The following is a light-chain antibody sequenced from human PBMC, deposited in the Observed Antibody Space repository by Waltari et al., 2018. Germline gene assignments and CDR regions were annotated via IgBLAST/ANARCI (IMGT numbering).Light chain of an antibody. CDR1: QSISNF. V-gene: IGKV1-39*01. Sequence: DIQMTQSPSSLSAFIGDRVPITCRASQSISNFLHWYQQKSGKAPKLLIFAASSLQSGVPSRFSGSGSGTEFTLTISGLQVEDFATYYCQQTYSSPPYTFGQGTKLEIK. J-gene: IGKJ2*01. CDR3: QQTYSSPPYT. CDR2: AAS.